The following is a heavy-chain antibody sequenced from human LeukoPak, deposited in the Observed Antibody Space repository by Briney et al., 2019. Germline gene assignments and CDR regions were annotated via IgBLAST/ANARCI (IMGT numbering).Heavy chain of an antibody. CDR2: INGDGSNV. J-gene: IGHJ4*02. CDR3: GRGKSPAAVDD. CDR1: GFVFSDYY. V-gene: IGHV3-74*01. Sequence: GGSLRLSCAASGFVFSDYYMHWVRQAPGKGLVWVSHINGDGSNVNYADSVKGRFAISRDNAKNTLYLQMNSLRVEDTALYYCGRGKSPAAVDDWGQGTLVTVPS. D-gene: IGHD2-2*01.